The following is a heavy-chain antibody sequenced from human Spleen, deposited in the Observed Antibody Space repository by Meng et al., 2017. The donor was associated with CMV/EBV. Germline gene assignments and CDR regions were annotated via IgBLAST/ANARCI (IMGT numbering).Heavy chain of an antibody. CDR1: GDPIRNNDW. Sequence: GSGDPIRNNDWWSWVRQTPGKGLVWLGEVFSGGTTTYNPSLRSRVSMSVDKSKSQISLTLTSVTAADTAVYHCVRKSLCSSISCYDFWGREPWSPSPQ. CDR3: VRKSLCSSISCYDF. CDR2: VFSGGTT. V-gene: IGHV4-4*02. J-gene: IGHJ4*02. D-gene: IGHD6-6*01.